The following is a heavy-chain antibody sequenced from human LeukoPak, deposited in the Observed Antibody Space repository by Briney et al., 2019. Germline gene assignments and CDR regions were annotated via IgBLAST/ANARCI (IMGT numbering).Heavy chain of an antibody. V-gene: IGHV3-23*01. Sequence: GGSLRLSCAASGFTFSNYAMNWVRQTPGKGLEWVSAVSGSSSTTYYADSVKSRFTISRDNSKNTLFLQMNSLRAEDTAVYYCAKDGGTSRGGWYSCHDWGQGPLLPVS. CDR2: VSGSSSTT. CDR1: GFTFSNYA. D-gene: IGHD6-19*01. J-gene: IGHJ4*02. CDR3: AKDGGTSRGGWYSCHD.